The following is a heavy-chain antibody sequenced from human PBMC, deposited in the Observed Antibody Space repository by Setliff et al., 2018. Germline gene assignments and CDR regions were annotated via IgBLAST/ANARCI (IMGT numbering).Heavy chain of an antibody. CDR3: AKVDQFDLEGLDY. J-gene: IGHJ4*02. Sequence: SLRLSCAASALTFSNYGIHWVRQAPGKGLEWVAFIRNDGTEKFHADPVKGRFTVSRDNSKNTVFLQMNSLTTDDTAVYYCAKVDQFDLEGLDYWGQGAPVTVSS. CDR2: IRNDGTEK. D-gene: IGHD3-9*01. V-gene: IGHV3-30*02. CDR1: ALTFSNYG.